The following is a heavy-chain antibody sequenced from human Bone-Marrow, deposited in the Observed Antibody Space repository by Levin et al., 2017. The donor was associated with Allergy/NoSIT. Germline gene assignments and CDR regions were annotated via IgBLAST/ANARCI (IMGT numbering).Heavy chain of an antibody. CDR1: GGSFGGFS. Sequence: ASETLSLTCTVYGGSFGGFSWTWIRQSPGGGLEWIGEITDTGRTNYNPSLKSRVTVSVDTSKNHFSLTLTSTTAADTGVYYCARSRATSWFNAWGQGTQVTVSS. CDR3: ARSRATSWFNA. J-gene: IGHJ5*02. D-gene: IGHD2-2*01. V-gene: IGHV4-34*01. CDR2: ITDTGRT.